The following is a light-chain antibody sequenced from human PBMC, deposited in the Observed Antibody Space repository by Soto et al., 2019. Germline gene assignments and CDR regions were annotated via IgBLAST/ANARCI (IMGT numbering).Light chain of an antibody. Sequence: EIVMTQSPATLSLSPGERATLSCRASQSVSSSYLSWYQQKPGQAPRLLIYGASTRATGIPARFSGSGSGTDFTLTISSLQPEDFAVYYCQQDYNLQFTFVQGTKLEIK. CDR1: QSVSSSY. CDR2: GAS. V-gene: IGKV3D-7*01. CDR3: QQDYNLQFT. J-gene: IGKJ2*01.